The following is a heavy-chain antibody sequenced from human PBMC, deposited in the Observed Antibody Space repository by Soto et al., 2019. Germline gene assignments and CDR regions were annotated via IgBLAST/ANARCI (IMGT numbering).Heavy chain of an antibody. V-gene: IGHV1-8*01. D-gene: IGHD2-15*01. CDR3: ARLGYCSGGSCRRGNWFDP. CDR1: GDTFTSYE. Sequence: ASVKVSCKASGDTFTSYEINWVRQATGQGLEWMGWMHPNSGNTGYAQKFQGRVTMTRNTSISTGYMELSSLRSEDTAVYYCARLGYCSGGSCRRGNWFDPWGQGTLVTVSS. J-gene: IGHJ5*02. CDR2: MHPNSGNT.